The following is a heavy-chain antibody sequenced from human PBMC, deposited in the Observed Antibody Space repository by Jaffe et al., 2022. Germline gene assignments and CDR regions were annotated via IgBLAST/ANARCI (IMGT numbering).Heavy chain of an antibody. CDR2: INPSGGST. J-gene: IGHJ3*02. CDR3: AREGITMVRGVINPTSAFDI. D-gene: IGHD3-10*01. CDR1: GYTFTSYY. Sequence: QVQLVQSGAEVKKPGASVKVSCKASGYTFTSYYMHWVRQAPGQGLEWMGIINPSGGSTSYAQKFQGRVTMTRDTSTSTVYMELSSLRSEDTAVYYCAREGITMVRGVINPTSAFDIWGQGTMVTVSS. V-gene: IGHV1-46*01.